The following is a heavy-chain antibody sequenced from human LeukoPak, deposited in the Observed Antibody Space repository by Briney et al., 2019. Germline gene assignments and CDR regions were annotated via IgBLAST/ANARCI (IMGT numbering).Heavy chain of an antibody. V-gene: IGHV3-23*01. J-gene: IGHJ4*02. Sequence: GGSLRLSCAASGFTFSIYAVSWVRQAPGKGLQWVSSITSRGESTWYVDSVKGRFTITRDNSENTLYLQMHSLRAEDTAVYYCARDRPNYYGSDGHYYRRDGDYWGRGTLVSVSS. CDR1: GFTFSIYA. D-gene: IGHD3-22*01. CDR2: ITSRGEST. CDR3: ARDRPNYYGSDGHYYRRDGDY.